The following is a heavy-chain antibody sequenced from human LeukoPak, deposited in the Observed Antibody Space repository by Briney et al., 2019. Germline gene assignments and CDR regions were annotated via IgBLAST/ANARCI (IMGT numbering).Heavy chain of an antibody. CDR1: GFNFSGAA. CDR2: IRSKANNYAT. D-gene: IGHD2-21*02. V-gene: IGHV3-73*01. J-gene: IGHJ4*02. Sequence: PGGSLKLSCAVSGFNFSGAAIHWVRQASGKGLEWVGRIRSKANNYATAYLASVKGRFTISRDDSKNTAFLQMNSLQIDDTAVYYCSRIGPSCGGDCYIDYWGQGTLVSVSS. CDR3: SRIGPSCGGDCYIDY.